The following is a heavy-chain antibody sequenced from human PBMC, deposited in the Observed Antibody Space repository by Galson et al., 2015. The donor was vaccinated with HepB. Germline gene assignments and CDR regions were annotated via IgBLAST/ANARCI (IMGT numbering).Heavy chain of an antibody. CDR3: ARDRSVEDYYDSSGYVDY. CDR2: ISSSSSTI. CDR1: GFTFSSYS. Sequence: SLRLSCAAPGFTFSSYSMNWVRQAPGKGLEWVSYISSSSSTIYYADSVKGRFTISRDNAKNSLYLQMNSLRAEDTAVYYCARDRSVEDYYDSSGYVDYWGQGTLVTVSS. V-gene: IGHV3-48*01. D-gene: IGHD3-22*01. J-gene: IGHJ4*02.